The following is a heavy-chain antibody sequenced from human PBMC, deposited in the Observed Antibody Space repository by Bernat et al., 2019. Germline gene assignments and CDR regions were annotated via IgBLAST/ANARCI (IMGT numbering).Heavy chain of an antibody. D-gene: IGHD1-26*01. CDR3: ARAPPTTVGYYYYYGMDV. CDR2: ISSSSSTI. V-gene: IGHV3-48*01. CDR1: GFTFSSYS. Sequence: EVQLVESGGGLVQPGGSLRLSCAASGFTFSSYSMNWVRQAPGKGLEWVSYISSSSSTIYYADSVKGRFTISRDNSKNTLYLQMNSLRAEDTAVYYCARAPPTTVGYYYYYGMDVWGQGTTVTVSS. J-gene: IGHJ6*02.